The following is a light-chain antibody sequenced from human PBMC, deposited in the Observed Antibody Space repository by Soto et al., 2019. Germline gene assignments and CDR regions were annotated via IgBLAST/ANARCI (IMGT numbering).Light chain of an antibody. Sequence: EVVLTQSPGTLSLSPGERATLSCRASQSVSRNYLAWYQKKPGQAPRLLIYGASTRATAIPDRFSGSGSGTDFTLTITRLEPEDFAVYYCQQRSNWPRTFGQGTKLEIK. CDR3: QQRSNWPRT. V-gene: IGKV3D-20*02. CDR1: QSVSRNY. J-gene: IGKJ2*01. CDR2: GAS.